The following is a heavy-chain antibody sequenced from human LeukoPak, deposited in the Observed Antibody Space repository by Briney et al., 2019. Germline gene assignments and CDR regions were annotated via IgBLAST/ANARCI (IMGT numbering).Heavy chain of an antibody. CDR2: IYYSGST. Sequence: SETLSLTCTVSGGSISSYYWSWIRQPPGKGLEWIGYIYYSGSTNYNPSLKSRVTISVDMSKNQFSLKLSSVTAADTAVYYCARGYSSSWYYFDYWGQGTLVTVSS. J-gene: IGHJ4*02. CDR3: ARGYSSSWYYFDY. D-gene: IGHD6-13*01. V-gene: IGHV4-59*08. CDR1: GGSISSYY.